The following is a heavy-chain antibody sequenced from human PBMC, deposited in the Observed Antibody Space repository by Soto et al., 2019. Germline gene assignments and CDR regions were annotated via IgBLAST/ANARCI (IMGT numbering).Heavy chain of an antibody. D-gene: IGHD4-4*01. CDR1: GLTFISDA. V-gene: IGHV3-23*01. Sequence: EMQLLESVGGLVQPGGSLRLACAASGLTFISDAMSWVRQSPGKVLEWVSAIRGSGGSTYYAASVKGRFTISRDNSKNTLYLQMNSMRAEDTAVYYCAKGWIYSNYGGHYWGQGTLVTVS. CDR2: IRGSGGST. J-gene: IGHJ4*02. CDR3: AKGWIYSNYGGHY.